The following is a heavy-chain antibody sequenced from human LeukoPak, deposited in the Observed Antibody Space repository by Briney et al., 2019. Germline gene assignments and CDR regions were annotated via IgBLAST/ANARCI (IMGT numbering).Heavy chain of an antibody. D-gene: IGHD3-3*01. V-gene: IGHV4-34*01. J-gene: IGHJ5*02. CDR3: ARDIITIFGNWFDP. CDR1: GGSFSGYY. Sequence: PSETLSLTCAVYGGSFSGYYWSWIRQPPGKGLEWIGEINHSGSTNYNPSLKSRVTISVDTSKNQFSLKLSSVTAADTAVYYCARDIITIFGNWFDPWGQGTLVTVSS. CDR2: INHSGST.